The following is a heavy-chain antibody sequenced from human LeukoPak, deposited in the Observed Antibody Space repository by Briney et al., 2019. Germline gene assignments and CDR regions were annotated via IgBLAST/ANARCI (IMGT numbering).Heavy chain of an antibody. J-gene: IGHJ5*02. CDR1: GVSVIDTL. CDR2: IYIDART. V-gene: IGHV3-66*02. D-gene: IGHD3-10*01. Sequence: QPGGSLTLTCTLSGVSVIDTLIDWVRQAPGKGPEWVALIYIDARTVYADSVKGRFTISRDNSKNMVYLQMNSLRSEDSALYYCVRDRAGTQSWVEFDLWGQGTQVTVSS. CDR3: VRDRAGTQSWVEFDL.